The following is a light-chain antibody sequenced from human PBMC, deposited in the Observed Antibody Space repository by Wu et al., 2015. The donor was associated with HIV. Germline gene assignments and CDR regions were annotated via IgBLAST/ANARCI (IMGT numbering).Light chain of an antibody. V-gene: IGKV3-15*01. CDR3: QQYNNGPRT. Sequence: EIVMTQSPDTLSVSPGERATLSCRASQSVSSNLAWYQQKPGQAPRLLIYGASTRATGIPARFSGSGSGTEFTLTISSMQSEDFAVYYCQQYNNGPRTFGQGTKVEVK. CDR2: GAS. J-gene: IGKJ1*01. CDR1: QSVSSN.